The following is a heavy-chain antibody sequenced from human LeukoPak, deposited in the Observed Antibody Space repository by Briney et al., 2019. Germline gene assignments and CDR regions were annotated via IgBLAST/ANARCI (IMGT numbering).Heavy chain of an antibody. D-gene: IGHD6-19*01. CDR1: GYSISSGYY. V-gene: IGHV4-38-2*02. Sequence: PSETLSLTCTVSGYSISSGYYWGWIRQPPGKGLEWTGSIDHSGSTYYNPSLRSRITPSIDTSKTQFSLKLSSVTAADTAVYYCARDSALAQAVMFDYWGQGTLVTVSS. CDR2: IDHSGST. J-gene: IGHJ4*02. CDR3: ARDSALAQAVMFDY.